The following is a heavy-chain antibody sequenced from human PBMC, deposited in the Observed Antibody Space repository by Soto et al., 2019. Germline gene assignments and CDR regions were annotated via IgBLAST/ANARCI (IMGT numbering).Heavy chain of an antibody. CDR3: ARGGGRGYNELDP. V-gene: IGHV1-2*02. Sequence: QVQLVQSGAAVKKPGASVKVSCKASGYTFTAYYMHWVRLAPGQGLEWMGWINPNSGGTYHAQNFQGRFTMTRDTSTTIAYMELASLRSDDTAVYYCARGGGRGYNELDPWGHGTLVIVSS. J-gene: IGHJ5*02. D-gene: IGHD5-12*01. CDR2: INPNSGGT. CDR1: GYTFTAYY.